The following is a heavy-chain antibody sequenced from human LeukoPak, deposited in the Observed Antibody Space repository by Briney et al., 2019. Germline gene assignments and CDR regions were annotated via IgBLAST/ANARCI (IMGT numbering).Heavy chain of an antibody. D-gene: IGHD3-10*02. CDR2: INWNGAST. V-gene: IGHV3-20*04. CDR3: ARDMLLGDAFDI. J-gene: IGHJ3*02. Sequence: GGSLRLSCAVSGFTFDDYAINWGRQAPGKGLEWGSNINWNGASTGYGDSVKGRFTISRDNAKNSVFLQMNSLRPDDTALYYCARDMLLGDAFDIWGQGTMVIVSS. CDR1: GFTFDDYA.